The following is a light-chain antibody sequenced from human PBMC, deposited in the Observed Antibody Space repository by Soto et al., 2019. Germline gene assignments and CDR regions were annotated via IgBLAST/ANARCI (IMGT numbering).Light chain of an antibody. V-gene: IGLV2-23*01. Sequence: QSVLTQPASVSGSPGQSITISCTGTSSDIGSYNLVSWYQQHPGKAPKLMIYEGSKRPSGVSNRFSGSKSGNTASLTISGLQAEDEADYYCCSYAGSSTLAVFGGGTKLTVL. J-gene: IGLJ2*01. CDR3: CSYAGSSTLAV. CDR1: SSDIGSYNL. CDR2: EGS.